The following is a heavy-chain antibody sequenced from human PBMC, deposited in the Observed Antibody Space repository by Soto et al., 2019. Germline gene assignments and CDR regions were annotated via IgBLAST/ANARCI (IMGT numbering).Heavy chain of an antibody. CDR3: ASELVTSKWYFDN. CDR2: IGSTGIT. Sequence: LRLSCRTSGFTFGDISLRWFRQSPGKGRGWLAVIGSTGITFYADSVKGRFTIFRDDSQDTVLLQMDSRRPGYSGVYFCASELVTSKWYFDNWGQEIPVTVSS. D-gene: IGHD2-15*01. CDR1: GFTFGDIS. J-gene: IGHJ4*02. V-gene: IGHV3-53*05.